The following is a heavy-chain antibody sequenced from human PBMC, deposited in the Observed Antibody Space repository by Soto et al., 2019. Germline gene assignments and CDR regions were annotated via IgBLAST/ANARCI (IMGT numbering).Heavy chain of an antibody. CDR2: ISYDGSNK. V-gene: IGHV3-30*18. D-gene: IGHD5-18*01. Sequence: QVQLVESGGGVVQPGRSLRLSCAASGFTFSSYGMHWVRQAPGKGLEWVAVISYDGSNKYYGDSVKGRFTISRDNSKNTLYLQMNSLRAEDTAVYYCAKLQAYSYGPGAYFDYWGQGTLVTVSS. CDR3: AKLQAYSYGPGAYFDY. CDR1: GFTFSSYG. J-gene: IGHJ4*02.